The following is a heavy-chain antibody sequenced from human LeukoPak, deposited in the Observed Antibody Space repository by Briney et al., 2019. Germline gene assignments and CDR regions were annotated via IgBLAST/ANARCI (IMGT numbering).Heavy chain of an antibody. V-gene: IGHV3-15*01. CDR3: TTDAGPTAGRYDAFDI. J-gene: IGHJ3*02. Sequence: GGSLRLSCAASGFTFSNAWMSWVRQAPGKGLEWVGRIKSKTDGGTTDYAAPVKGRFTISRDDSKNTLYLQMNSLKTEDTAVYYCTTDAGPTAGRYDAFDIWGQGTMVTVSS. CDR1: GFTFSNAW. D-gene: IGHD6-13*01. CDR2: IKSKTDGGTT.